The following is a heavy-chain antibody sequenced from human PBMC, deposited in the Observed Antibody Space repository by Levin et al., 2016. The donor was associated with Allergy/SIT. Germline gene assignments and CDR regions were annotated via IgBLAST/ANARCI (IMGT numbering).Heavy chain of an antibody. V-gene: IGHV4-39*01. CDR3: ARLLRFKSSGWFLNYFDY. D-gene: IGHD6-19*01. CDR2: VYYSGST. Sequence: SETLSLTCTVSGGSISSSSYYWGWIRQPPGKGLEWIGSVYYSGSTYYNPSLQSRVTISADTSKNQFSLKLSSVTAADTAVYYCARLLRFKSSGWFLNYFDYWGQGTLVTVSS. J-gene: IGHJ4*02. CDR1: GGSISSSSYY.